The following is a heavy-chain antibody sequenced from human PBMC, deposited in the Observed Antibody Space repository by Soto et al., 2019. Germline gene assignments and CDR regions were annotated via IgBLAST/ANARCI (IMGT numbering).Heavy chain of an antibody. CDR1: GYTFTNYG. V-gene: IGHV1-18*01. CDR2: ISPYNGNT. D-gene: IGHD3-10*01. J-gene: IGHJ4*02. CDR3: ARDLPQWQQYVVHAY. Sequence: GASVKVSCKASGYTFTNYGLSWVRQAPGQGLEWMGRISPYNGNTNYAQKFQGRVTMTTNTSTNTAYMELGSLRSDDTAVYYCARDLPQWQQYVVHAYWGQGTLVTVSS.